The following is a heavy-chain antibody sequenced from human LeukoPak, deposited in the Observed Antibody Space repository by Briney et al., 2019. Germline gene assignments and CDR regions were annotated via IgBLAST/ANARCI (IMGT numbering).Heavy chain of an antibody. Sequence: PGGSLRLPCVATGFPFQSYEMNWVGQAPGKGLEGVAYTSRRGGTINNADSVKGQFPISRANAKNSLHLRMNSLRAEDTAVYYCARHPDCSGGSCYSNWFDPWGQGTLVTVSS. J-gene: IGHJ5*02. CDR1: GFPFQSYE. CDR2: TSRRGGTI. D-gene: IGHD2-15*01. CDR3: ARHPDCSGGSCYSNWFDP. V-gene: IGHV3-48*03.